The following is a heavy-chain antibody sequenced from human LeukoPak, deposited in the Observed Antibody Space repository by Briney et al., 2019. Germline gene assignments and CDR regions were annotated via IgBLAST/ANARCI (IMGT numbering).Heavy chain of an antibody. V-gene: IGHV3-7*01. J-gene: IGHJ5*02. D-gene: IGHD1-26*01. CDR2: ISEGENEK. CDR3: ARDFTGWELPNRFDP. CDR1: GFTFSSYE. Sequence: GGSLRLSCAASGFTFSSYEMNWVRQAPGKGLEWVASISEGENEKYYVDSVKGRFTISRDNGKNSLYLQINNLRAEDTAVYFCARDFTGWELPNRFDPWGQGTLVTVSS.